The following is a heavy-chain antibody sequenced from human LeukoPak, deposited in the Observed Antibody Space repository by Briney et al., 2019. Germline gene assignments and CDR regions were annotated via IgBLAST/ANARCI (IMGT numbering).Heavy chain of an antibody. Sequence: ASVKVSCKASGYTFTIYDINWVRQATGQGLEWMGWMNANSGNTGYAQKFQGRVTITRNTSISTAYMELSSLRSEDTAVYYCARARRRYAYWFDPWGQGTLVTVS. CDR3: ARARRRYAYWFDP. D-gene: IGHD1-1*01. V-gene: IGHV1-8*03. CDR2: MNANSGNT. J-gene: IGHJ5*02. CDR1: GYTFTIYD.